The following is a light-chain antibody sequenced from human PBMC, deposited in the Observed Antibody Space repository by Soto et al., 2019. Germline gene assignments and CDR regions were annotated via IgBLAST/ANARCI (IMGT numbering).Light chain of an antibody. J-gene: IGKJ2*01. V-gene: IGKV3-15*01. CDR3: QQYNNWPPYS. CDR2: SAS. Sequence: IVMTQSPATLSVSPGESATLSCRASQSVGTSLAWYQQTPGQAPRVLIHSASTRATGIPARFSGSGSDTEFTLTISVLQSEDFAIYYCQQYNNWPPYSFGQGTKLENK. CDR1: QSVGTS.